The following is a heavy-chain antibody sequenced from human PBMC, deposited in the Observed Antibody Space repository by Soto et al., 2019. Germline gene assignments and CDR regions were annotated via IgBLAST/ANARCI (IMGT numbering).Heavy chain of an antibody. CDR1: GFTFSSYS. V-gene: IGHV3-48*02. CDR3: ARRSGYSQPPIYYYYGMDV. J-gene: IGHJ6*02. CDR2: ISSSSSTK. Sequence: PGGSLRLSCAASGFTFSSYSMNWVRQAPGKGLEWVSYISSSSSTKYYADSVKGRFSISRDNAKKSLYLQMNSLRDEDTAVYYCARRSGYSQPPIYYYYGMDVWGQGTTVTVSS. D-gene: IGHD3-3*01.